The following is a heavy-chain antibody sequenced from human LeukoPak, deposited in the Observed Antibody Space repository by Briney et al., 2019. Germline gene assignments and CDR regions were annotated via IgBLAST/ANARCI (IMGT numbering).Heavy chain of an antibody. CDR3: AKDLLFATLGSGSFRSFDY. CDR2: ISGSGGST. V-gene: IGHV3-23*01. Sequence: GGSLRLSCAASGFTFSSYGMSWVRQAPGKGLEWVSAISGSGGSTYYADSVKGRFTISRDNSKVTLYLQMNSLRAEDTAVYYCAKDLLFATLGSGSFRSFDYWGQGTLVTVSS. CDR1: GFTFSSYG. D-gene: IGHD3-10*01. J-gene: IGHJ4*02.